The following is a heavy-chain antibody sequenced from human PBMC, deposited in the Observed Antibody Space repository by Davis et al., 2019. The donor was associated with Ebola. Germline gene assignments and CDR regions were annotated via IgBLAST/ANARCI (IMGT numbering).Heavy chain of an antibody. V-gene: IGHV3-21*01. Sequence: GESLKISCAASGFTFSSYAMSWVRQAPGKGLEWVSSISSSSSYIYYADSVKGRFTISRDNAKNSLYLQMNSLRAEDTAVYYCARERYYYGMDVWGQGTTVTVSS. CDR1: GFTFSSYA. J-gene: IGHJ6*02. CDR3: ARERYYYGMDV. CDR2: ISSSSSYI.